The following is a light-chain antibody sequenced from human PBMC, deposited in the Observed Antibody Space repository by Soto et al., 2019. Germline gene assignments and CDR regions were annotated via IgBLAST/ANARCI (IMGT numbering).Light chain of an antibody. V-gene: IGKV1-9*01. CDR3: QQFNSYPIT. Sequence: DNQLAQAGCCMSASIGDRVPISYRASQGISSNLAWYQQKPGKAPKLLIYAASTLQSGVPSRFSGSGSGTEFTLTISSLQPEDFATYYCQQFNSYPITFGQGTRLAI. CDR1: QGISSN. J-gene: IGKJ5*01. CDR2: AAS.